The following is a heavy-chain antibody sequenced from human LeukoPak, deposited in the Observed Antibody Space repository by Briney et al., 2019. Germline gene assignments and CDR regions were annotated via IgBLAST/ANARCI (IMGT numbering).Heavy chain of an antibody. CDR1: GFTFSSYS. CDR2: ISSSSSYI. D-gene: IGHD6-19*01. J-gene: IGHJ4*02. Sequence: GGSLRLSCAASGFTFSSYSMNWVRQAPGNGLEWVSSISSSSSYIYYADSVKGRFTISRDNAKNSLYLQMNSLRAEDTAVYYCARDVIAVAGYADYWGQGTLVTVSS. CDR3: ARDVIAVAGYADY. V-gene: IGHV3-21*01.